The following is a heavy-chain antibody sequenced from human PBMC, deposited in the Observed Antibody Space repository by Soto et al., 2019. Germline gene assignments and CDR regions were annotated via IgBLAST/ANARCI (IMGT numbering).Heavy chain of an antibody. CDR3: AKSATSEYYYYYMDV. V-gene: IGHV3-30*18. J-gene: IGHJ6*03. CDR2: ISYDGSNK. D-gene: IGHD2-2*01. CDR1: GFTFSSYG. Sequence: GGSLRLSCAASGFTFSSYGMHWVRQAPGKGLEWVAVISYDGSNKYYADSVKGRFTISRDNSKNTLYLQMNSLRAEDTAVYYCAKSATSEYYYYYMDVWGKGTTVTVSS.